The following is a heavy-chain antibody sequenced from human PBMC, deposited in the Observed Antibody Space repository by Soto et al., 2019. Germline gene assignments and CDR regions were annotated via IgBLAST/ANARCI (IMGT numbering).Heavy chain of an antibody. D-gene: IGHD4-17*01. V-gene: IGHV3-23*01. J-gene: IGHJ4*02. CDR2: ISGSGGTT. CDR3: AKGYGGNSVHY. CDR1: GSTFSSYS. Sequence: PGWSLRLSFAASGSTFSSYSMSCVRQAPGKGLEWVSAISGSGGTTYYADSVKGRFTISRDNSKNTLYLQMNSPRAEDTAVYYCAKGYGGNSVHYWRQGTLVTVSA.